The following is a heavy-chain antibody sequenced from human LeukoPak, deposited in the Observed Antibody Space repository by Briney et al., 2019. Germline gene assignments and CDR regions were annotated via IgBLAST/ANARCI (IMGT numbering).Heavy chain of an antibody. CDR2: TYYRSQWYN. D-gene: IGHD2-21*01. CDR3: ARGRHSAFDI. CDR1: GDSVSSNGVA. J-gene: IGHJ3*02. Sequence: SQTLSPTCAVSGDSVSSNGVAWNWIRQSPSRGLEWLGRTYYRSQWYNDYAVSVKSRITISPDTSQNQFSLQLSSVTPEDTAVYYCARGRHSAFDIWGQGTMVTVSS. V-gene: IGHV6-1*01.